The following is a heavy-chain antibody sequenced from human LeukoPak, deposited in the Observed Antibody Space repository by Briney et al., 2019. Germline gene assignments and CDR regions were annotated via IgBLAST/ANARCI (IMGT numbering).Heavy chain of an antibody. V-gene: IGHV3-48*03. CDR2: ISSSGSDK. CDR3: ARRTSGAFAI. Sequence: PGGSLRLSCAASGFPFSDHEMNWVRQAPGKGLEWVSYISSSGSDKYYPDSVKGRFTTSRDNAKNSLYLQMNSLRAEDTAVYYCARRTSGAFAIWGQGTKVPVSS. J-gene: IGHJ3*02. CDR1: GFPFSDHE.